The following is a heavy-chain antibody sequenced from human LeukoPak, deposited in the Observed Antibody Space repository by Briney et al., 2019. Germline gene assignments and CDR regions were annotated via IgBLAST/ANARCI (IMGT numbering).Heavy chain of an antibody. CDR3: ARLYGDYHYYYYYYMDV. D-gene: IGHD4-17*01. J-gene: IGHJ6*03. CDR2: IKQDGSEK. V-gene: IGHV3-7*01. CDR1: GFTFSSYW. Sequence: GGSLRLSCAASGFTFSSYWMSWVRQAPGKGLKWVANIKQDGSEKYYVDSVKGRFTISRDNAKNSLYLQMNSLRAEDTAVYYCARLYGDYHYYYYYYMDVWGKGTTVTVSS.